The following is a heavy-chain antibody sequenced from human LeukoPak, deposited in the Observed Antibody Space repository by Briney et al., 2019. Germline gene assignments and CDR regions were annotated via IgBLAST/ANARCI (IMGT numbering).Heavy chain of an antibody. CDR3: ARALVPAAMRGGYYYYYYYMDV. CDR2: INPSGGST. CDR1: GYTFTSYY. D-gene: IGHD2-2*01. J-gene: IGHJ6*03. V-gene: IGHV1-46*01. Sequence: ASVKVSCKASGYTFTSYYMHWVRQAPGQGLEWMGIINPSGGSTSYAQKFQGRVTMTRDTSTSTVYMELSSLRSEDTAVYYCARALVPAAMRGGYYYYYYYMDVWGEGTTVTVSS.